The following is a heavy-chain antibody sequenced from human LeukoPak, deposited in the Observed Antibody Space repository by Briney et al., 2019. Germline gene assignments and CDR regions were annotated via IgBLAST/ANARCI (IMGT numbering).Heavy chain of an antibody. D-gene: IGHD6-19*01. CDR1: GFTFSSYA. CDR2: ISGSADTT. CDR3: AKRAVAGTGRAFDI. Sequence: PGGSLRLSCAASGFTFSSYAMNWVRQAPGKGLEWVSIISGSADTTYYADSVKGRFTISRDNSKSMLYLQMNSLRAEDTAVYYCAKRAVAGTGRAFDIWGQGTMVTVSS. J-gene: IGHJ3*02. V-gene: IGHV3-23*01.